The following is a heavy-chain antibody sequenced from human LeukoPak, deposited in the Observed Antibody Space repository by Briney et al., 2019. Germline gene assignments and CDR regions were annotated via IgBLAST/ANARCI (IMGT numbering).Heavy chain of an antibody. CDR3: AKDISYSSSLKDAFDI. CDR2: ISGSGIST. J-gene: IGHJ3*02. D-gene: IGHD6-6*01. V-gene: IGHV3-23*01. Sequence: GGSLRLSCTASGFTFSNYAMSWVRQAPGKGLEWVSAISGSGISTYYAESLKTRFTISRDNSKNTLYLQMNSLRAEDTAVYYCAKDISYSSSLKDAFDIWGQGTMVTVSS. CDR1: GFTFSNYA.